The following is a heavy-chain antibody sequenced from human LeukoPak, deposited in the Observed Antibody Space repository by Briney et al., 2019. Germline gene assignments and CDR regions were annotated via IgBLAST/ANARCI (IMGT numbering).Heavy chain of an antibody. CDR1: GFIFSNYA. CDR2: FSGSGGST. Sequence: GGSLRLSCAASGFIFSNYAMSWVRQAPGKGLQWVSAFSGSGGSTYYADSVKGRFTISRDNSRNTLYLQMNSLRAEDTAVYYCARGLGMDYDSGGSDWFDPWGQGTLVTVSS. CDR3: ARGLGMDYDSGGSDWFDP. J-gene: IGHJ5*02. V-gene: IGHV3-23*01. D-gene: IGHD3-22*01.